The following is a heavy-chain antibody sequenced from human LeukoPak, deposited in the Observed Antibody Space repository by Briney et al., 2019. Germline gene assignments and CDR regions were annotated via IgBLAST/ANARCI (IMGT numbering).Heavy chain of an antibody. V-gene: IGHV1-69*13. CDR2: IIPIFGTA. Sequence: SVKVSCKASGGSFSSYAISWVRQAPGQGLEWMGGIIPIFGTANYAQKFQGRVTITADDSTSTAYMELSSLRSEDTAVYYCGRRLTMIVVVRGIYYYGMDVWGQGTTVTVSS. J-gene: IGHJ6*02. CDR3: GRRLTMIVVVRGIYYYGMDV. CDR1: GGSFSSYA. D-gene: IGHD3-22*01.